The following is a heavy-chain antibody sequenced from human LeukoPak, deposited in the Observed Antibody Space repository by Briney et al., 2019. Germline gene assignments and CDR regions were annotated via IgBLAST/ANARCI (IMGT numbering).Heavy chain of an antibody. D-gene: IGHD6-13*01. CDR3: ARGVSSWYVPRFQH. CDR2: MIPNSGNT. V-gene: IGHV1-8*01. CDR1: GYTFTSYD. Sequence: ASVKVSCKASGYTFTSYDINWVRQATGQGLEWMGWMIPNSGNTGYAQKFQGRVTMTRNTSISTAYMELSSLRSEDTAVYYCARGVSSWYVPRFQHWGQGTLVTVSS. J-gene: IGHJ1*01.